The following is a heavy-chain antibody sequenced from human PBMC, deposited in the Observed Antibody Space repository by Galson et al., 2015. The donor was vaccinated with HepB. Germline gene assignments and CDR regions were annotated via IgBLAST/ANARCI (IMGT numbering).Heavy chain of an antibody. CDR3: ARGRGYSLYYYYYGMDV. D-gene: IGHD5-18*01. J-gene: IGHJ6*02. CDR1: GGSISSYY. V-gene: IGHV4-59*01. CDR2: IYYSGST. Sequence: SETLSLTCTVSGGSISSYYWSWIRQPPGKGLEWIGYIYYSGSTNYNPSLKSRVTISVDTSKNQFSLKLSSVTAADTAVYYCARGRGYSLYYYYYGMDVWGRGTTVTVSS.